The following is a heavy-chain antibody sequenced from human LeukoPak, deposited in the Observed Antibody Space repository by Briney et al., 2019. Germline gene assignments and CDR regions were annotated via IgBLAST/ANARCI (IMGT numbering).Heavy chain of an antibody. D-gene: IGHD3-22*01. J-gene: IGHJ6*03. Sequence: SETLPLTCTVSGGSISSYYWSWIRQPAGKGLEWIGRIYTSGSTNYNPSLKSRVTISVDTSKNQFSLKLSSVTAADTAVYYCASAKYYDSSGYYDPYYYYYYMDVWGKGTTVTVSS. CDR2: IYTSGST. V-gene: IGHV4-4*07. CDR1: GGSISSYY. CDR3: ASAKYYDSSGYYDPYYYYYYMDV.